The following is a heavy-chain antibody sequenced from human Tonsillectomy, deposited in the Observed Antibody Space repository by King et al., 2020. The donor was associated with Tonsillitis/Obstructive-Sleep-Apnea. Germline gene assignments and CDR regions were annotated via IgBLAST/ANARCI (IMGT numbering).Heavy chain of an antibody. CDR3: ARKYSSSWKGGFDP. Sequence: VQLVESGGGVVQPGRSLRLSCAASGFTFSSYAMLWVRQAPGKGLEWVAVISYDGSNKYYADSVKGRFTISRDNSKNTLYLQMNSLRAEDTAVYYCARKYSSSWKGGFDPWGQGTLVTVSS. D-gene: IGHD6-13*01. V-gene: IGHV3-30*01. CDR2: ISYDGSNK. CDR1: GFTFSSYA. J-gene: IGHJ5*02.